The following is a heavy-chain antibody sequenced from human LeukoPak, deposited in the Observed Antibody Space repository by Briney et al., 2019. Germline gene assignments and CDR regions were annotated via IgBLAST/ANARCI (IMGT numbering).Heavy chain of an antibody. V-gene: IGHV3-53*01. J-gene: IGHJ4*02. Sequence: GGSLRPSCAASGFTVSSNYMSWVRQAPGKGLEWVSVIYSGGSTYYADSVKGRFTISRDNSKNTLYLQMNSLRAEDTAVYYCARERPNYYDSSPYYFDYWGQGTLVTVSS. CDR2: IYSGGST. D-gene: IGHD3-22*01. CDR1: GFTVSSNY. CDR3: ARERPNYYDSSPYYFDY.